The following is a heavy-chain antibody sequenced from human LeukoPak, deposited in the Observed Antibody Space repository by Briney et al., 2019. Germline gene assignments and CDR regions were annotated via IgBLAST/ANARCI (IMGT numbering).Heavy chain of an antibody. J-gene: IGHJ1*01. CDR2: IIPILGIA. CDR3: ASFSSWYLYFQH. V-gene: IGHV1-69*04. D-gene: IGHD6-13*01. Sequence: GASVKVSCKASGGTFSSYAISWVRQAPGQGLEWMGRIIPILGIANYAQKFQGRVTITADKSTSTAYMELSSLRSEDTAVYYCASFSSWYLYFQHWGQGTLVTVSS. CDR1: GGTFSSYA.